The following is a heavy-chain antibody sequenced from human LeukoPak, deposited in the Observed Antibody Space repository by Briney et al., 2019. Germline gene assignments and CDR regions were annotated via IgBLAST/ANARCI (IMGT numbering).Heavy chain of an antibody. J-gene: IGHJ4*02. CDR2: ISYDETNK. CDR1: GFTFSSYV. CDR3: ANTVGVTAFLAY. Sequence: RSLRLSCAASGFTFSSYVMHWVRQAPGNGLEWVAVISYDETNKYYADSVKGRFTISRDNSKNTLYLQMNSLRTEDTALYYCANTVGVTAFLAYWGQGTLVTVSS. V-gene: IGHV3-30*04. D-gene: IGHD2-21*02.